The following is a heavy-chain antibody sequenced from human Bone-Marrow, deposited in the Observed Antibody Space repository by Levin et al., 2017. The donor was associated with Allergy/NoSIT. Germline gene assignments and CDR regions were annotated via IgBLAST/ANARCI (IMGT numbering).Heavy chain of an antibody. D-gene: IGHD2-15*01. CDR2: ISSSSSYI. J-gene: IGHJ1*01. V-gene: IGHV3-21*01. CDR1: GFTFSSYS. CDR3: ARDRGGYCSGGSCYFEYFQH. Sequence: GGSLRLSCAASGFTFSSYSMNWVRQAPGKGLEWVSSISSSSSYIYYADSVKGRFTISRDNAKNSLYLQMNSLRAEDTAVYYCARDRGGYCSGGSCYFEYFQHWGQGTLVTVSS.